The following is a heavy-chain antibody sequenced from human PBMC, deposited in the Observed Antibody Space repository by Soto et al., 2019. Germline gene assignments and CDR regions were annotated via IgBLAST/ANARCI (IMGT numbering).Heavy chain of an antibody. CDR1: GFTVISNY. Sequence: AGGSLRLSSTASGFTVISNYMSWVRQAPGKGLEWVSVIYSGGSTYYADSVKSRFTISRHNSNNTLYLQMNSLRAEDTAVYYCAKGASCSGTSCFSHMGYWGQGTQVTVSS. D-gene: IGHD2-15*01. J-gene: IGHJ4*02. V-gene: IGHV3-53*04. CDR2: IYSGGST. CDR3: AKGASCSGTSCFSHMGY.